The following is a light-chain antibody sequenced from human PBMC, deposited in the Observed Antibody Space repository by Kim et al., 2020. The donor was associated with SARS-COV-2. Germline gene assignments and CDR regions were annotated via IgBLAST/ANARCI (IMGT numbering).Light chain of an antibody. CDR2: NDD. V-gene: IGLV1-44*01. CDR3: ATWDDSLEAWV. J-gene: IGLJ3*02. CDR1: SSNIGINA. Sequence: GKRVKISCSGSSSNIGINAVHRYQLFPGTAPKLLIYNDDRRHSGVPDRVSGSKSGTSASLALSGLLTDDEADYYCATWDDSLEAWVFGGGTQLTVL.